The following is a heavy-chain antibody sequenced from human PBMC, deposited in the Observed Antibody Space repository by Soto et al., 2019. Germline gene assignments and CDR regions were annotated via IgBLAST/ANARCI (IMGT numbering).Heavy chain of an antibody. J-gene: IGHJ4*02. CDR3: ARDPGYCSGGSCYGY. V-gene: IGHV1-69*04. Sequence: SVKVSCKAAGGTFSSYTISWVRQAPGQGLEWMGRIIPILGIANYAQKFQGRVTITADKSTSTAYMELSSLRSEDTAVYYCARDPGYCSGGSCYGYWGQGTLVTVSS. CDR1: GGTFSSYT. CDR2: IIPILGIA. D-gene: IGHD2-15*01.